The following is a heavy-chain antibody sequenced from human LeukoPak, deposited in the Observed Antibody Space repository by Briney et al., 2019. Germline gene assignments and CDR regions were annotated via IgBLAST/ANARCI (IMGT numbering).Heavy chain of an antibody. D-gene: IGHD2-8*01. CDR3: AREVYCTNGVCSR. Sequence: GGSLRLSCAASGFTFSSYGMSWVRQAPGKGLEWVSAISGSGGSTYYADSVKGRFTISRDNAKNSLYLQMNSLRAEDTAVYYCAREVYCTNGVCSRWGQGTLVTVSS. CDR2: ISGSGGST. CDR1: GFTFSSYG. V-gene: IGHV3-23*01. J-gene: IGHJ4*02.